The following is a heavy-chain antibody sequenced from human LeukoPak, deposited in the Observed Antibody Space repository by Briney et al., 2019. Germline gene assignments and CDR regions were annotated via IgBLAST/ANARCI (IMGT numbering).Heavy chain of an antibody. CDR2: IYYSGST. V-gene: IGHV4-31*03. Sequence: SETLSLTCTVSGGSISSGGYYWSWIRQHPGKGLEWIGYIYYSGSTYYNPSLKSRVTISVDTSKNQFSLKLSSVTAADTAVYYCATQWGTDDFWSGSYYGMDVWGQGTTVTVSS. J-gene: IGHJ6*02. CDR3: ATQWGTDDFWSGSYYGMDV. D-gene: IGHD3-3*01. CDR1: GGSISSGGYY.